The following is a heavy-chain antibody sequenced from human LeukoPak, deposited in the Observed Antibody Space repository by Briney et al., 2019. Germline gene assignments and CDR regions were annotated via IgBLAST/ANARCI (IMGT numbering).Heavy chain of an antibody. D-gene: IGHD2-2*01. CDR2: LYTSGST. J-gene: IGHJ4*02. Sequence: NPSETLSLTCTVSGGSISSGSYYWSWIRQPAGKGLEWIGRLYTSGSTNYNPSLKSRVTISVDTSKNQFSLKLSSVTAADTAVYYCAREPVVPAAMGDYWGQGTLVTVSS. V-gene: IGHV4-61*02. CDR1: GGSISSGSYY. CDR3: AREPVVPAAMGDY.